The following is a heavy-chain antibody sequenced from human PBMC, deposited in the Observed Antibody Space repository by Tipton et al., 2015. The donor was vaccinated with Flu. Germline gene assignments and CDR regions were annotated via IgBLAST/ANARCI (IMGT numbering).Heavy chain of an antibody. V-gene: IGHV4-59*08. Sequence: TLSLTCTVSGDSMGTYSWSWIRQPPGKGLEWIGYTTYRGTTSYNPSLQSRVSISIDTSKNQFSLKLSSVTAADTAVYYCARHSGSRSYPLDYWGQGTLVTVSS. CDR1: GDSMGTYS. CDR3: ARHSGSRSYPLDY. J-gene: IGHJ4*02. CDR2: TTYRGTT. D-gene: IGHD3-10*01.